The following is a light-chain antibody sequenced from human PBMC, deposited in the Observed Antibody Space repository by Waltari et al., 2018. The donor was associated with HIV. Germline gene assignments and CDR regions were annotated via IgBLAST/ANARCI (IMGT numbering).Light chain of an antibody. CDR1: LIGTKS. Sequence: SYVLTQPPSVSVALGGAATISCGGELIGTKSVHWYQQRPGQAPLLVIYYDADRPSGIPERVSGSNSGNAATLTISRVEAADEADYYWQVWDDTTHHVVFGGGTKLTAL. J-gene: IGLJ2*01. V-gene: IGLV3-21*01. CDR3: QVWDDTTHHVV. CDR2: YDA.